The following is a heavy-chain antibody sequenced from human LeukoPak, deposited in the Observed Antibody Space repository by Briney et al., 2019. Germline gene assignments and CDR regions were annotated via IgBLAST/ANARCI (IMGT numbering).Heavy chain of an antibody. J-gene: IGHJ5*02. CDR3: ARAAVVPGDSYSAP. CDR2: MNPNSGNT. D-gene: IGHD2-2*01. Sequence: ASVKVSCKASGYTFTSYGINWVRQATGQGLEWMGWMNPNSGNTGYAQKFQGRVTMTRNTSISTAYMELSSLRSEDTAVYYCARAAVVPGDSYSAPWGKGPLVTVS. CDR1: GYTFTSYG. V-gene: IGHV1-8*01.